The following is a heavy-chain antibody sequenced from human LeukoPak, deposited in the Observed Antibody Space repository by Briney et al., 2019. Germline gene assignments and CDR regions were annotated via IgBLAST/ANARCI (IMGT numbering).Heavy chain of an antibody. CDR2: IYYTGTT. CDR3: ARAGYCSGGSCSYFDY. D-gene: IGHD2-15*01. CDR1: GDSISSAAYY. V-gene: IGHV4-39*01. J-gene: IGHJ4*02. Sequence: SETLSLTCTVSGDSISSAAYYWGWVRQPPGKGLDWIGSIYYTGTTYYSPSLQTRATLSFDTSKNQFSLKLTSVTAADTAVYYCARAGYCSGGSCSYFDYWGQGTLVTVSS.